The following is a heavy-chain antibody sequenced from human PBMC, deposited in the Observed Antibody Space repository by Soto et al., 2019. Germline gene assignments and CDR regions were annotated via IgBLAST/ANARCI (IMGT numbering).Heavy chain of an antibody. V-gene: IGHV1-2*02. D-gene: IGHD3-16*01. CDR3: ARGGGVGGAGSAAFDM. Sequence: QLHLVQSGAVVKKPGASVTVSCSASGYPVTAYYMHWVRQAPGRGLEWMGGINPATGAAKYTQTFRGRVTRTGETATCKVFMELSGLTSEDTAGFYCARGGGVGGAGSAAFDMWGQGTLVTVSS. CDR2: INPATGAA. J-gene: IGHJ3*02. CDR1: GYPVTAYY.